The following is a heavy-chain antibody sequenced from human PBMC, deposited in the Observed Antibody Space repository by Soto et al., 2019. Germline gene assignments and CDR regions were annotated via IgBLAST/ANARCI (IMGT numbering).Heavy chain of an antibody. J-gene: IGHJ4*02. CDR2: IDSGGRTT. D-gene: IGHD3-10*01. V-gene: IGHV3-74*01. Sequence: PGGSLRFSCAASGFTFSSDWMHWFRQAPGKGLVWVSRIDSGGRTTTYADSVKGRFTISRDNAKNTLYLQMNGLRAEDTALYYCARWFTYGNFDYFDYWGQGTQVTVS. CDR1: GFTFSSDW. CDR3: ARWFTYGNFDYFDY.